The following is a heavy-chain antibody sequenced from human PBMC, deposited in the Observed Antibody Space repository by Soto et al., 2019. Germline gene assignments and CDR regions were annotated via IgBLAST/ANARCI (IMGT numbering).Heavy chain of an antibody. Sequence: GGSLRLSCAASGFTFSSYSMNWVRQAPGKGLEWVSSISSSSSYIYYADSVKGRFTISRDNAKNSLYLQMNSLRAEDTAVYYCARRGSRGSAHFDYWGQGTLVTVSS. CDR2: ISSSSSYI. V-gene: IGHV3-21*01. CDR1: GFTFSSYS. D-gene: IGHD3-22*01. CDR3: ARRGSRGSAHFDY. J-gene: IGHJ4*02.